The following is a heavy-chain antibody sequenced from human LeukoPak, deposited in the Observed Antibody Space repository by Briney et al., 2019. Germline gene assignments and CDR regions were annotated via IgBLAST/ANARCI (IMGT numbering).Heavy chain of an antibody. V-gene: IGHV3-11*01. D-gene: IGHD2-15*01. CDR2: ISSSVSTI. CDR3: ARGVVVVAATPPDFDY. Sequence: GGSLRLSCAASGFTFCDYYMSWIREAPGPGLECCSYISSSVSTIYYADSVPCRFTISRDNAKNSLYLQMNRLRAEDTAVYDCARGVVVVAATPPDFDYWGQGTLVTVSS. CDR1: GFTFCDYY. J-gene: IGHJ4*02.